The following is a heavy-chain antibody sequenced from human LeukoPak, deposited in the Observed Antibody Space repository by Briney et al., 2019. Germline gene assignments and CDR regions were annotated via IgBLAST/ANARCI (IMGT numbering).Heavy chain of an antibody. CDR2: VYYNGPT. V-gene: IGHV4-39*07. D-gene: IGHD1-26*01. Sequence: KPSQTLSLTCSVSGGSVTSRSSYWGWVRQSPGKGLEWMGSVYYNGPTYYNPSLVSRVTISRDTSRNQFSLKLSSVTAADTAVYYCTRVAEGGTGGRLFDYWGQGTSVIVSS. CDR1: GGSVTSRSSY. CDR3: TRVAEGGTGGRLFDY. J-gene: IGHJ4*02.